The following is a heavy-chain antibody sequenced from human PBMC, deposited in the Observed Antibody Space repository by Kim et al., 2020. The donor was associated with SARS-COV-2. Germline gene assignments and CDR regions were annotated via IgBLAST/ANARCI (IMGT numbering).Heavy chain of an antibody. V-gene: IGHV4-34*01. CDR2: ITHSGIT. Sequence: SETLSLTCAVYGVSFSGNFRSWIRQPPGKGLEWIGEITHSGITNYNPSLKSRVTITVDTTKNQISLKLSNVTAADTAVYYCSRGAASNHWYFDLWDCGSL. CDR1: GVSFSGNF. J-gene: IGHJ2*01. D-gene: IGHD6-13*01. CDR3: SRGAASNHWYFDL.